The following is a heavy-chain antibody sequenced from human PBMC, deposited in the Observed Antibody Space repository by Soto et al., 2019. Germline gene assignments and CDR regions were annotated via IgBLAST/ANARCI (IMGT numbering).Heavy chain of an antibody. V-gene: IGHV4-39*01. CDR2: IYYNGNT. CDR1: GCPISSSPYY. J-gene: IGHJ4*02. D-gene: IGHD1-1*01. CDR3: ARHGPLSNNWNQLDY. Sequence: TSETLSLTCTFSGCPISSSPYYWGWIRQPPGKGLEWIGNIYYNGNTFHNPSLKSRVTISIDTSKNQFSLKLSSVTAADTAFYYCARHGPLSNNWNQLDYWGQGTLVTVSS.